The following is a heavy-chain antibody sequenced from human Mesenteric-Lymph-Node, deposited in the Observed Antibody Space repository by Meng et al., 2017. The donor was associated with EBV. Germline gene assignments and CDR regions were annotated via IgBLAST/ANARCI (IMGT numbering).Heavy chain of an antibody. V-gene: IGHV4-61*01. CDR2: VYYSGST. CDR1: GGSVSSTSYY. Sequence: QLQESGPGLVKPSETLSLTCTVSGGSVSSTSYYWSWIRQPPGKRLEWIGYVYYSGSTNYNPSLKSRVTISVDTSKNQFSLNLDSVTAADTAVYYCARENPARGNWFDPWGQGALVTVSS. CDR3: ARENPARGNWFDP. J-gene: IGHJ5*02. D-gene: IGHD3-10*01.